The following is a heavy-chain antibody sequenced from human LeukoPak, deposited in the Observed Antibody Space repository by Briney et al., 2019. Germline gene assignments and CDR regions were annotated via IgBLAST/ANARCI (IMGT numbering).Heavy chain of an antibody. CDR1: GFTFDDYG. Sequence: GGSLRLSCAASGFTFDDYGMSWVRQAPGKGLEWVGRIKSKTDGGTTDYAAPVKGRFTISRDDSKNTLYLQMNSLKTEETAVYYCTTGPLLELLDYWGQGTLVTVSS. J-gene: IGHJ4*02. CDR3: TTGPLLELLDY. D-gene: IGHD1-7*01. V-gene: IGHV3-15*01. CDR2: IKSKTDGGTT.